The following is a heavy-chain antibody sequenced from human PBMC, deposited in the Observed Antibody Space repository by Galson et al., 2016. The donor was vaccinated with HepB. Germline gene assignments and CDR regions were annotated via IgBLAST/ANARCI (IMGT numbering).Heavy chain of an antibody. Sequence: SETLSLTCTVSGGSISSSSYYWGWIRQPPGKGLEWIGSIYYSGNTYYNPSLKSRVTISVDTSKNHFSLRLTSVTAADTAVYYCARRGPMRVRSNSWHYYMDVWGKGTTVTVSS. J-gene: IGHJ6*03. D-gene: IGHD6-13*01. CDR2: IYYSGNT. CDR3: ARRGPMRVRSNSWHYYMDV. V-gene: IGHV4-39*02. CDR1: GGSISSSSYY.